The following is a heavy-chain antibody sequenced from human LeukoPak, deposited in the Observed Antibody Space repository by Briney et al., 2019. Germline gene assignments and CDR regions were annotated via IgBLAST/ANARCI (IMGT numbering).Heavy chain of an antibody. V-gene: IGHV3-30*03. J-gene: IGHJ6*02. CDR1: GFTFSRYG. CDR3: ARSYMDRKLEPVYYYYGMDV. CDR2: ISHDGSNK. Sequence: GGSLRLSCVASGFTFSRYGMHWVRQAPGKGLEWVVVISHDGSNKYYADSVKGRFTISRDNSKNTMDLQMNSLRVEDTAEYYCARSYMDRKLEPVYYYYGMDVWGQGTTVTVSS. D-gene: IGHD1-14*01.